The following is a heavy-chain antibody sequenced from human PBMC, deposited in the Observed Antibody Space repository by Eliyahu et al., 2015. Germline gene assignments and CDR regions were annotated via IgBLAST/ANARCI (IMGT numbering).Heavy chain of an antibody. D-gene: IGHD1-1*01. CDR3: TRENWYIDY. CDR1: GFTYTTYW. Sequence: DVQVVESGGGLXQPGGSLRLSXLTXGFTYTTYWMSWVRQAPGKGLEWVANIKPDGGEKNYVDSVKGRFTISRDNAKNSVYLQMNSLRDEDTAVYYCTRENWYIDYWGRGTLVTVXS. CDR2: IKPDGGEK. V-gene: IGHV3-7*01. J-gene: IGHJ4*02.